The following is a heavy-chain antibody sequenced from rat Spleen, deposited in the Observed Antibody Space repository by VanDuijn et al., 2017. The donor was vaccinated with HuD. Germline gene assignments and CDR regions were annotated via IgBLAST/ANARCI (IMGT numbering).Heavy chain of an antibody. CDR2: ISYSGST. CDR3: AKDKGEYNNLFDY. V-gene: IGHV3-1*01. CDR1: GYSITSNY. Sequence: ELQLQESGPGLVKPSQSLSLTCSVTGYSITSNYWGWIRKFPGNKMEWIGHISYSGSTNYNPSLKSRVSITRDTSKNQFFLQLNSVTTEDTATYYCAKDKGEYNNLFDYLGQGVMVTVTS. J-gene: IGHJ2*01. D-gene: IGHD1-10*01.